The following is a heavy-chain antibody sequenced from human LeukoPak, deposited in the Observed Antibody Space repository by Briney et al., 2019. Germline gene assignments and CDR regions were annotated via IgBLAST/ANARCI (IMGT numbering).Heavy chain of an antibody. CDR3: ARKAAGLTFDY. J-gene: IGHJ4*02. D-gene: IGHD6-13*01. V-gene: IGHV3-74*01. Sequence: GGSLGLSCAASGFTFSSYWMHWVRQAPGKGLVWVSRINSDGSSTNYADSVKGRFTISRGNAENTLYLQMNSLRAEDTAVYYCARKAAGLTFDYWGQGTLVTVSS. CDR2: INSDGSST. CDR1: GFTFSSYW.